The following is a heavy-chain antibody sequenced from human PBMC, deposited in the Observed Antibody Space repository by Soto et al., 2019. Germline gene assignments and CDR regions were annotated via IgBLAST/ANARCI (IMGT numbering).Heavy chain of an antibody. J-gene: IGHJ3*02. CDR2: ISWNSGSI. Sequence: GGSLRLSCAASGFTFDDYAMHWVRQAPGKGLEWVSGISWNSGSIGYADSVKGRFTISRDNAKNSLYLQMNSLRAEDTALYYCAKDNTYYYDSRGQYGAFDIWGKGTMVTGSS. CDR3: AKDNTYYYDSRGQYGAFDI. D-gene: IGHD3-22*01. V-gene: IGHV3-9*01. CDR1: GFTFDDYA.